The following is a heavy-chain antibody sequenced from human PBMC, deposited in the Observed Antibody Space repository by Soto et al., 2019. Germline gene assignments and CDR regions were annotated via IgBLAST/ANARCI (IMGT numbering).Heavy chain of an antibody. CDR2: IYTSGST. V-gene: IGHV4-4*07. CDR3: AREGHSYESSGYPYFSY. CDR1: GGSISSYY. D-gene: IGHD3-22*01. Sequence: SEPLSLTCTVSGGSISSYYRSWIRQPAGKGLEWIGRIYTSGSTNYNPSLKSRVTMSVDTSKNQFSLKLSSVTAADTTVYYCAREGHSYESSGYPYFSYWGQGTLGTVSS. J-gene: IGHJ4*02.